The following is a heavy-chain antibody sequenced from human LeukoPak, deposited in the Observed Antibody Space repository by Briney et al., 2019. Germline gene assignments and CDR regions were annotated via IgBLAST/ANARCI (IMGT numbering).Heavy chain of an antibody. J-gene: IGHJ4*02. CDR1: GFTFSSYS. V-gene: IGHV3-21*01. CDR2: ITSSSSYI. Sequence: PGGSLRLSCAASGFTFSSYSMNWVRQAPGKGLEWVSSITSSSSYIYYADSVKGRFTFSRDNAKNSLYLQMNSLRAEDTAVYYCARDFRFLEDYWGQGTLVTVSS. D-gene: IGHD3-3*01. CDR3: ARDFRFLEDY.